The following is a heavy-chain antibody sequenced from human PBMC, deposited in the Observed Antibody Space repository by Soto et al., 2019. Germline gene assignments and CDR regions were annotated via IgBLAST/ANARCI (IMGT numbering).Heavy chain of an antibody. D-gene: IGHD3-10*01. V-gene: IGHV3-21*01. CDR2: ISSSSSYI. J-gene: IGHJ5*02. CDR3: ARGVCYGSGLCWFDP. CDR1: GFTFSSYS. Sequence: GGSLRLSSAASGFTFSSYSMNWVRQAPGKGLEWVSSISSSSSYIYYADSVKGRFTISRDNAKNSLYLQMNSLRAEDTAVYYCARGVCYGSGLCWFDPWGQGTLVTVSS.